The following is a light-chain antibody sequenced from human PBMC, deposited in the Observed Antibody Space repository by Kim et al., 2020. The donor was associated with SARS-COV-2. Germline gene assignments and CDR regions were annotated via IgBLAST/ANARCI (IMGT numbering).Light chain of an antibody. CDR1: QDISEF. V-gene: IGKV1-33*01. J-gene: IGKJ2*01. Sequence: DIQMTQSPSSLSASVGDRVTITCQARQDISEFLNWYQQKPGKAPKLLIFDASNLQTGVPSRFSGSGSGTDFTFTNSSLQPEDIATYYCQRYEDLPRMHTFGQGTKLEI. CDR3: QRYEDLPRMHT. CDR2: DAS.